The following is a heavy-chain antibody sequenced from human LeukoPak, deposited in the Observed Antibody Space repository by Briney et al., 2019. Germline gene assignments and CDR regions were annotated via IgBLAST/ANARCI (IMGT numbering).Heavy chain of an antibody. Sequence: GGSLRLSCAASGFTFSKYWMLWVRQAPGKGLESVSRINTDWTVTTYADSVKGRFTVSRDKADNTMFLQMNSVRDEDTAVYYCATKQWLAPPPDSWGQGTPVTVSS. CDR2: INTDWTVT. CDR3: ATKQWLAPPPDS. D-gene: IGHD6-19*01. J-gene: IGHJ4*02. CDR1: GFTFSKYW. V-gene: IGHV3-74*01.